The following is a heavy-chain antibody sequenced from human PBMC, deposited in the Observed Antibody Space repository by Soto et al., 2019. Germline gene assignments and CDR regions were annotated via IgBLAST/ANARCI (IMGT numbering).Heavy chain of an antibody. D-gene: IGHD3-9*01. J-gene: IGHJ6*02. CDR1: GFTFTSSA. CDR2: IVVGSGNT. V-gene: IGHV1-58*02. CDR3: AATTPGYFADYYYYYGMDV. Sequence: QMQLVQSGPEVKKPGTSVKVSCKASGFTFTSSAMQWVRQARGQRLEWIGWIVVGSGNTNYAQKFQERVTITRDMSTSTAYMELSSLRSEDTAVYYCAATTPGYFADYYYYYGMDVWGQGTTVTVSS.